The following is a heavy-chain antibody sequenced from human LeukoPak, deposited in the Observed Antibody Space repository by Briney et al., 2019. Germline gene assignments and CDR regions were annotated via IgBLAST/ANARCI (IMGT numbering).Heavy chain of an antibody. V-gene: IGHV4-39*02. CDR2: INYSGVT. J-gene: IGHJ5*02. CDR3: AIYSSSYGRIDP. Sequence: SETLSLTCTVSSGSITSSVYYCSWIRQPPGKGLEWIAGINYSGVTHYNPSLKSRVTISVDTSKNHFSLNLSSVTAADTAVYYCAIYSSSYGRIDPWGQGTLVTVSS. CDR1: SGSITSSVYY. D-gene: IGHD2-15*01.